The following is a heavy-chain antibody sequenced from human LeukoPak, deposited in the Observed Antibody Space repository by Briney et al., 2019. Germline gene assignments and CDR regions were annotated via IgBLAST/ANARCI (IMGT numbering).Heavy chain of an antibody. Sequence: GGSLRLSCAASGFTFSSYSMNWVRQAPGKGLEWVSSISSSSSYIYYADSVKGRFTISRDNAKNLLYLQMNSLRAEDTAVYYCARDYGGSDFDYWGQGTLVTVSS. V-gene: IGHV3-21*01. D-gene: IGHD3-16*01. CDR3: ARDYGGSDFDY. J-gene: IGHJ4*02. CDR2: ISSSSSYI. CDR1: GFTFSSYS.